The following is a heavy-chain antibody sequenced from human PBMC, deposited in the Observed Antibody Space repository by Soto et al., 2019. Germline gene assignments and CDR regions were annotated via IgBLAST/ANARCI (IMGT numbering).Heavy chain of an antibody. CDR1: GFTFSTYS. D-gene: IGHD6-6*01. V-gene: IGHV3-48*02. Sequence: EVQLVESGGGLVQPGGSLRVSCAASGFTFSTYSMNWVRQAPGKGLEWVSYMSSRSLTIYYTDSVKGRFTISRDNVKNSLYLQMNSLRDEDTAVYYCARGGSSSDNGMDVWGQGTTVTVSS. CDR2: MSSRSLTI. J-gene: IGHJ6*02. CDR3: ARGGSSSDNGMDV.